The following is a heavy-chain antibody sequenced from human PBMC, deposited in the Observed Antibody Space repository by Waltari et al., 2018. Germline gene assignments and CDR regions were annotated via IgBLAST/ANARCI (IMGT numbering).Heavy chain of an antibody. CDR3: ARDRYYDSSGYSQSYYYDS. D-gene: IGHD3-22*01. V-gene: IGHV4-4*07. CDR2: IYPSGST. Sequence: QVHLQESGPGLVKTSETLSLTCTVSGGSLYSYYWSWFRQPAGKALEWIGHIYPSGSTNYSPSLRSRVTMSVDTSKRQFSLKLSSVTAADTAMYYCARDRYYDSSGYSQSYYYDSWGQGTLVTVSS. CDR1: GGSLYSYY. J-gene: IGHJ4*02.